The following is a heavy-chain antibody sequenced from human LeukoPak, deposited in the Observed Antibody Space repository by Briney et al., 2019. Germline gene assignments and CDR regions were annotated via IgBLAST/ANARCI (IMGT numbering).Heavy chain of an antibody. CDR1: GGSISSYY. CDR2: IYYSGST. CDR3: AGAIVVVVAASGSWFDP. Sequence: SETLSLTCTVSGGSISSYYWSWIRQPPGKGLEWIGYIYYSGSTNYNPSLKSRVTISVDTSKNQFSLKLSSVTAADTAVYYGAGAIVVVVAASGSWFDPWGQGTLVTVSS. V-gene: IGHV4-59*01. D-gene: IGHD2-15*01. J-gene: IGHJ5*02.